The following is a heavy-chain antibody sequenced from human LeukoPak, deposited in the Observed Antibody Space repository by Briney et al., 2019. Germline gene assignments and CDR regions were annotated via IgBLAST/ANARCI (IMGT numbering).Heavy chain of an antibody. CDR3: VSGSLQSGYNFDY. J-gene: IGHJ4*02. CDR2: IKYDGSAT. CDR1: GFTFSNYW. D-gene: IGHD3-3*01. Sequence: PGGSLRLSCAASGFTFSNYWMHWIRQVPGKGLVWVSHIKYDGSATNYADSVKGRFTISRDNAKNTLYLQMNSLRAEDMAVYYCVSGSLQSGYNFDYWGQGALVTVSS. V-gene: IGHV3-74*01.